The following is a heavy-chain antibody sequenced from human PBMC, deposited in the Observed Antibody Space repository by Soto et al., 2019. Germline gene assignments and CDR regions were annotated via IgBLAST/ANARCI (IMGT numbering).Heavy chain of an antibody. J-gene: IGHJ4*02. CDR2: IYYSGST. CDR3: ARLPPNDYGGQRGRDFDY. Sequence: QLQLQESGPGLVKHSETLSLTCTVSGGSISSSSYYWGWIRQPPGKGLEWIGSIYYSGSTYYNPSLKGRVTISVDTSKNQFSLKLSSVTAADTAVYYCARLPPNDYGGQRGRDFDYWGQGTLVTVSS. D-gene: IGHD4-17*01. V-gene: IGHV4-39*01. CDR1: GGSISSSSYY.